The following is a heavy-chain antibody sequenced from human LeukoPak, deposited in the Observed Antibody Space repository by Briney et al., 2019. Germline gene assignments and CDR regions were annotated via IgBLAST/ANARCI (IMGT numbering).Heavy chain of an antibody. D-gene: IGHD5-18*01. CDR1: GGSISSSSYY. CDR2: IYYSGST. Sequence: SETLSLTCTVSGGSISSSSYYWGWIRQPPGKGLEWIGSIYYSGSTYYNPSLKSRVTISVDTSKNQFSLKLNSVTAADTAVYYCLSYASGYHFEYWGQGTLVTVSS. J-gene: IGHJ4*02. V-gene: IGHV4-39*01. CDR3: LSYASGYHFEY.